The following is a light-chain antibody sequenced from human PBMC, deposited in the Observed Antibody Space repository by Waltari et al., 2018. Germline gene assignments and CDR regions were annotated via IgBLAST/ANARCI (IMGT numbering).Light chain of an antibody. CDR1: STDIGGYDY. Sequence: QSALTQPASVSGSPGQSSTISCTGSSTDIGGYDYVPWYRQDPGKAPKLIIHNVNKRPSGVSDRFSGSKSGNTASLTISGLQAEDEAHYFCNSYTSRSTMIFGGGNTLTV. V-gene: IGLV2-14*01. CDR3: NSYTSRSTMI. J-gene: IGLJ2*01. CDR2: NVN.